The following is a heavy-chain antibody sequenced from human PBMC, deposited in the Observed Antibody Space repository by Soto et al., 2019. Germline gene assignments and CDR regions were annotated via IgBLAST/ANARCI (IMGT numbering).Heavy chain of an antibody. J-gene: IGHJ1*01. D-gene: IGHD3-22*01. V-gene: IGHV3-48*03. CDR3: ARESPPITTPYYDISNYVVAVNFQH. CDR1: GFTFSSYG. CDR2: ISGSGSTI. Sequence: GGSLRLSCAASGFTFSSYGMNWVRQAPGKGLGWVSYISGSGSTIYYADSVKGRFTISRDNAKNSLYLQMNSLRAEETAVYYCARESPPITTPYYDISNYVVAVNFQHWGQATLVTVSS.